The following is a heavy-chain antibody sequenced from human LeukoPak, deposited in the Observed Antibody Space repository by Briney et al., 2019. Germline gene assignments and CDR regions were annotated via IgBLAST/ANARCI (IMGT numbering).Heavy chain of an antibody. CDR3: ARVVVVPAANYYYYMDV. D-gene: IGHD2-2*01. J-gene: IGHJ6*03. CDR2: INPNSGGT. CDR1: GYTFTGYY. Sequence: ASVKVSCKASGYTFTGYYMHWVRQAPGQGLEWMGWINPNSGGTNYAQKFQGRVTMTRDTSISTAYMEQSRLRSDDTAVYYCARVVVVPAANYYYYMDVWGKGTTVTVSS. V-gene: IGHV1-2*02.